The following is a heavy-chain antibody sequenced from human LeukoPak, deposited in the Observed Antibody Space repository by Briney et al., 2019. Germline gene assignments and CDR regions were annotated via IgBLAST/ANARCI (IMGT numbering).Heavy chain of an antibody. D-gene: IGHD6-13*01. CDR1: GGSISSYY. CDR3: ARDRGYSRRVFDY. CDR2: IYTSGST. V-gene: IGHV4-4*07. J-gene: IGHJ4*02. Sequence: PSETLTLTCTVSGGSISSYYWRWIRQPAGKELEWIGRIYTSGSTNYNPSLKSRVTMPVDTSKNQFSLKLSSVTAADTAVYYCARDRGYSRRVFDYWGQGTLVTVSS.